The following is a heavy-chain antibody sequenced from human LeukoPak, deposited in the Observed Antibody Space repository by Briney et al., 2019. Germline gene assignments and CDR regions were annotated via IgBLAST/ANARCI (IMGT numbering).Heavy chain of an antibody. CDR2: IYYSGST. CDR3: ARLKTGTEGAFDI. D-gene: IGHD1-1*01. CDR1: GGSISSYY. V-gene: IGHV4-59*08. J-gene: IGHJ3*02. Sequence: SETLSLTCTVSGGSISSYYWSWIRQPPGKGLEWIGYIYYSGSTNYNPSLKGRVTISVDTSKNQFSLKLSSVTAADTAVYYCARLKTGTEGAFDIWGQGTMVTVSS.